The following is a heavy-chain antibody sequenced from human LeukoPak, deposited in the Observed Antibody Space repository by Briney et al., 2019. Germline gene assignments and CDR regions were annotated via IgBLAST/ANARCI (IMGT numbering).Heavy chain of an antibody. V-gene: IGHV3-74*01. J-gene: IGHJ4*02. Sequence: PGGSLRLSCEASGFTFGSYWMHWVRQAPGKGLMWVSRIHSHGNSTTYADSVRGRFTISRDNAKNSLYLQMNSLRAEDTAVYYCARDGSSGWYPEGPLGFDYWGQGTLVTVSS. CDR2: IHSHGNST. CDR3: ARDGSSGWYPEGPLGFDY. D-gene: IGHD6-19*01. CDR1: GFTFGSYW.